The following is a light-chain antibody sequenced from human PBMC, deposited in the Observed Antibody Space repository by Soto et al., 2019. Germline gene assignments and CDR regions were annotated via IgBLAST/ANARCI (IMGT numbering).Light chain of an antibody. CDR2: GSS. J-gene: IGKJ4*01. V-gene: IGKV3-20*01. CDR3: QQYENSVPLT. CDR1: QSVDSGY. Sequence: EIVLTQYPGTLSLSPGERATLSCRASQSVDSGYFAWYQQKLGQAPRLLIYGSSNRATGIPDRFSGSGSGTDFTLTISRLEPEDFAVYHCQQYENSVPLTFGGGTKVDIK.